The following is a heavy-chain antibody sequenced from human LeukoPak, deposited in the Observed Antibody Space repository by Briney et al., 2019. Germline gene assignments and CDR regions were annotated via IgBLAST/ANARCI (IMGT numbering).Heavy chain of an antibody. CDR1: GYSISRGYY. CDR3: ASYCSSTSCFASDAFDI. J-gene: IGHJ3*02. Sequence: SETLSPTCTVSGYSISRGYYWGWIRQPPGKGLEWIGSIYHSGSTYYNPSLKSRVTISVDTSKNQFSLKLSSVTAADTAVYYCASYCSSTSCFASDAFDIWGQGTMVTVSS. D-gene: IGHD2-2*01. CDR2: IYHSGST. V-gene: IGHV4-38-2*02.